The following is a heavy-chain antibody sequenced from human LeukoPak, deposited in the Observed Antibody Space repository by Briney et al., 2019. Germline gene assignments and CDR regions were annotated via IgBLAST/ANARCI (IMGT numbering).Heavy chain of an antibody. CDR2: IRYDGTNK. J-gene: IGHJ4*02. CDR3: AKDHPIVVVPPLGLFDY. V-gene: IGHV3-30*02. CDR1: GFTFSNYG. Sequence: QSGGCLRLSCAAPGFTFSNYGMHWVPQAPGKGLEWGAFIRYDGTNKYYADSVKGRFTISRDNSKNTLYLHMNSLRAEDTAVYYCAKDHPIVVVPPLGLFDYWGQGTLVTVSS. D-gene: IGHD2-2*01.